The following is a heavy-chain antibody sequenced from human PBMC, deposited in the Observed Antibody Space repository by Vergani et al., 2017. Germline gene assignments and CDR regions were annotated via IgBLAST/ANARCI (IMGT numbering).Heavy chain of an antibody. D-gene: IGHD1-26*01. CDR2: ISYDGSNK. Sequence: QVQLVESGGGVVQPGRSLRLSCAASGFTFSSYAMHWVRQAPGKGLEWVAVISYDGSNKYYADSVKGRFTISRDNSKNTLYLQMNSLRAEDTAVYYCARAIVGAPDYWGQGTLVTVSS. V-gene: IGHV3-30-3*01. CDR1: GFTFSSYA. J-gene: IGHJ4*02. CDR3: ARAIVGAPDY.